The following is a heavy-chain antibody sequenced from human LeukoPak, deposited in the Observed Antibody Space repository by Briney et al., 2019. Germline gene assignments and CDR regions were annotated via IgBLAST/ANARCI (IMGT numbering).Heavy chain of an antibody. CDR2: VYYTGST. J-gene: IGHJ4*02. Sequence: SETLSLTCTVSGGSFEHYFWSWIRQPPGKGLEFIGYVYYTGSTDYSLSLKSRLTISADTSRNQFSLKLRSVTAADTAVYYCASHRRSHGAEYWGQGTLVTVSS. CDR1: GGSFEHYF. CDR3: ASHRRSHGAEY. V-gene: IGHV4-59*01. D-gene: IGHD5-18*01.